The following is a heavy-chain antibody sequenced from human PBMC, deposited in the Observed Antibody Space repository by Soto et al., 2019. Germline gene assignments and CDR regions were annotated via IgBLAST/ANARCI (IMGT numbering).Heavy chain of an antibody. CDR3: ARPYTVAGSSYWCFDL. CDR1: GFTFVPYW. Sequence: EVQLVESGGGLVQPGGSLRLSCAASGFTFVPYWMTWVRQAPGKGLEWVAKIKPDGSEKYYVDSVKVRFTISRDNTKTSLYLHMNSLRAEDTAVYYCARPYTVAGSSYWCFDLWGRGTLVTVSS. J-gene: IGHJ2*01. D-gene: IGHD3-16*01. CDR2: IKPDGSEK. V-gene: IGHV3-7*01.